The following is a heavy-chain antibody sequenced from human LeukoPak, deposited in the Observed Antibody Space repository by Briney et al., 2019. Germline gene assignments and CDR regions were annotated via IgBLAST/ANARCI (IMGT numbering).Heavy chain of an antibody. CDR3: ARGRVAVAGTFHFDY. J-gene: IGHJ4*02. CDR2: INHSGST. V-gene: IGHV4-34*01. Sequence: PETLSLTCAVYGGSFSGYYWSWIRQPPGKGLEWIGEINHSGSTNYNPSLKSRVTISVGTSKNQFSLKLSSVTAADTAVYYCARGRVAVAGTFHFDYWGQGTLVTVSS. D-gene: IGHD6-19*01. CDR1: GGSFSGYY.